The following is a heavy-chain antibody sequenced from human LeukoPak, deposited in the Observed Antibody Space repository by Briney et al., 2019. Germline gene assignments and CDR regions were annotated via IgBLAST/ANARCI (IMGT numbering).Heavy chain of an antibody. CDR3: ARDKKSSGWYLTPYYSGMDV. CDR1: GFTCSDYY. J-gene: IGHJ6*04. D-gene: IGHD6-13*01. V-gene: IGHV3-11*06. Sequence: PAVNLRFSCAASGFTCSDYYMTWMPQGPGQGLKGISYIGSSSTYTHYAVALKGRLSSSRDNAQISLYMQMARLRGEGTAVYYSARDKKSSGWYLTPYYSGMDVWGKRTTVTVSS. CDR2: IGSSSTYT.